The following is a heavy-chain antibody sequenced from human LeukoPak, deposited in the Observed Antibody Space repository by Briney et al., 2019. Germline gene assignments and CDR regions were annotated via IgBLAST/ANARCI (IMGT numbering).Heavy chain of an antibody. V-gene: IGHV1-69*13. Sequence: SVQVSCKASGGTFSSYAISWVRQAPGQGLEWMGGIIPIFGTANYAQKFQGRVTITADESTSTAYMELSSLRSEDTAVYYCARGGVASNLVSFGWFDPWGQGTLVTVSS. CDR3: ARGGVASNLVSFGWFDP. D-gene: IGHD2-15*01. CDR1: GGTFSSYA. CDR2: IIPIFGTA. J-gene: IGHJ5*02.